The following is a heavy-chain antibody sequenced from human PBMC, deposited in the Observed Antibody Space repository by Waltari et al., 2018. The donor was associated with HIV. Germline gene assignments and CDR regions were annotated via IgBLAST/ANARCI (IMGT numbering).Heavy chain of an antibody. V-gene: IGHV4-59*01. Sequence: QVQLQESGPGLVKPSETLSLTCTVSGGSISSYYWSWIRQPPGKGLEWIGYIYYSGSNNYNPSLKSRVTISVDTSKNQFSLKLSSVTAADTAVYYCAGLAYYYYYYGMDVWGQGTTVTVSS. D-gene: IGHD3-3*02. J-gene: IGHJ6*02. CDR2: IYYSGSN. CDR1: GGSISSYY. CDR3: AGLAYYYYYYGMDV.